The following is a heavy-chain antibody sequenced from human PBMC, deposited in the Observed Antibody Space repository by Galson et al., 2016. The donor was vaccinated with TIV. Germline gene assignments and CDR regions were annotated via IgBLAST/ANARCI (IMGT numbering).Heavy chain of an antibody. Sequence: AISGDSVSSMSAAWNWIRQSPSRGLEWLGRTYSRSRWYNEYAVSVRSRISINPDTSKNQFSLQLNSVTPEDTAIYYCARGGGDGQKALTHFDHWGQGTLVIVSS. CDR3: ARGGGDGQKALTHFDH. D-gene: IGHD5-24*01. CDR1: GDSVSSMSAA. CDR2: TYSRSRWYN. J-gene: IGHJ4*02. V-gene: IGHV6-1*01.